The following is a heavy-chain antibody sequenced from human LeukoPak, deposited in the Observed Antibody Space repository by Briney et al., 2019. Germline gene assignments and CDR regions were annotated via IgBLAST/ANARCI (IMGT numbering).Heavy chain of an antibody. D-gene: IGHD1-1*01. J-gene: IGHJ2*01. CDR3: AKVHNPAGYWYFDL. CDR1: GFTFSSYG. V-gene: IGHV3-30*02. CDR2: IRYDGSNK. Sequence: GGSLRLSCAASGFTFSSYGMHWVRQAPGKGLEWVAFIRYDGSNKYYADSVKGRFTISRDSSKNTLFLQMNSLRAEDTAVYYCAKVHNPAGYWYFDLWGRGALVTVSS.